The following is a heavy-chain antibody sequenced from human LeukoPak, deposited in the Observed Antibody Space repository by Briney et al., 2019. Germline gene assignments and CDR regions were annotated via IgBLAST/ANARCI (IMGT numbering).Heavy chain of an antibody. Sequence: PGRSLRLSCAASGSTFTNYALHWVRQAPGKGLEWVAVMSYDGTNKYYADSVKGRFTISRDNSKNTLSLQMNSLRAEDTTLYYCARGFVLGAAKNYFDYWGQGALVTVSS. D-gene: IGHD2-21*02. CDR3: ARGFVLGAAKNYFDY. CDR2: MSYDGTNK. V-gene: IGHV3-30-3*01. CDR1: GSTFTNYA. J-gene: IGHJ4*02.